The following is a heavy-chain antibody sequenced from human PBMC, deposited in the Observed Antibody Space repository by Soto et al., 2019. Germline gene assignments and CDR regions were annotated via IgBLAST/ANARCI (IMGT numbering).Heavy chain of an antibody. Sequence: QVQLVESGGGVVQPGRSLRLSCAASGFTFSSYGMHWVRQAPGKGLEWVAVISYDGSNKYYADSVKGRFTISRDNSKNTLYLQMNSLGAEDTAVYYCAKDSVLGGYYYYYMDVWGKGTTVTVSS. CDR2: ISYDGSNK. D-gene: IGHD1-26*01. J-gene: IGHJ6*03. V-gene: IGHV3-30*18. CDR3: AKDSVLGGYYYYYMDV. CDR1: GFTFSSYG.